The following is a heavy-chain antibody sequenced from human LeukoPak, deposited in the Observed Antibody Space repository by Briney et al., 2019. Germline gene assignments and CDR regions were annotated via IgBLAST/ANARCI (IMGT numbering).Heavy chain of an antibody. CDR1: GFTFSSYA. D-gene: IGHD3-10*01. CDR2: ISGSGGST. Sequence: GGSLRLSCAASGFTFSSYAMSCVRQAPGKGLEWVSAISGSGGSTYYADSVKGRFTISRDNSKNTLYLQMNSLRAEDTAVYYCAKTGSGLYYYYMDVWGKGTTVTVSS. CDR3: AKTGSGLYYYYMDV. V-gene: IGHV3-23*01. J-gene: IGHJ6*03.